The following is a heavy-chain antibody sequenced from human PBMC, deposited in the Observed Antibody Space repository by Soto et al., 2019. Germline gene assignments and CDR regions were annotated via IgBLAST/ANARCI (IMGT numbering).Heavy chain of an antibody. D-gene: IGHD5-18*01. CDR3: AKTSTRGYSSISPNFDY. Sequence: SETLSLTCTVSGGSISSGGYYWSWIRQHPGKGLEWIGYIYYSGSTYYNPSLKSRVTISVDTSKNQFSLKLSSVTAADTAVYYCAKTSTRGYSSISPNFDYWGQGPLVTVSS. V-gene: IGHV4-31*03. CDR2: IYYSGST. J-gene: IGHJ4*02. CDR1: GGSISSGGYY.